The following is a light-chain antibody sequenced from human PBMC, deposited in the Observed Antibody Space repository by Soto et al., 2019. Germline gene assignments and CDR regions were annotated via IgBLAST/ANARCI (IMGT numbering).Light chain of an antibody. Sequence: EIVLTQSPCTLSLSPGSRSTLPCRASQSFNSIYLAWYQHKPGLAPRLXIYGASTRATGIPARFSGSGSGTEFTLTISSLQSEDFAVYYCQQYNNWPPATFGQGTKVDIK. CDR1: QSFNSIY. J-gene: IGKJ1*01. CDR3: QQYNNWPPAT. V-gene: IGKV3-15*01. CDR2: GAS.